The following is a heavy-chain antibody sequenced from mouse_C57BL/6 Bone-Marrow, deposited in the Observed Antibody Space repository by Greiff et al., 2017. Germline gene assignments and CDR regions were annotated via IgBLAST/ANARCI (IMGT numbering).Heavy chain of an antibody. CDR2: IYPTSGRT. J-gene: IGHJ2*01. D-gene: IGHD6-1*01. Sequence: QVQLQQPGAELVKPGASVKMSCKASGYTFTSYWMTWVKQRPGQGLEWIGVIYPTSGRTNYNEKFKSKAILTVDTSSNTAYMQLSSLTSEDSAVFYCARAGPLSRCFDYWGQGTTLTVSS. V-gene: IGHV1-55*01. CDR1: GYTFTSYW. CDR3: ARAGPLSRCFDY.